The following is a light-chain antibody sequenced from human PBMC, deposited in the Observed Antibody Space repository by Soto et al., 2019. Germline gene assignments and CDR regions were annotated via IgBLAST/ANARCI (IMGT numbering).Light chain of an antibody. Sequence: QSVLTQPASVSGSPGQSITISCTGTSSDVGGYNYVSWYQQHPGKAPKLMIYEVSNRPSGVSNRFSGSKSGNTASLTISGLQAEDEADYYCSSYTSSSTQYVFGTGTKVTVL. V-gene: IGLV2-14*01. J-gene: IGLJ1*01. CDR1: SSDVGGYNY. CDR3: SSYTSSSTQYV. CDR2: EVS.